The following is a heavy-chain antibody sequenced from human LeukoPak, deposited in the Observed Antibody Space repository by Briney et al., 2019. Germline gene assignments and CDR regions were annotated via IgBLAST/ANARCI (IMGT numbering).Heavy chain of an antibody. CDR1: GGSFSGYY. CDR2: SNHSGST. J-gene: IGHJ6*02. CDR3: ARGRLRFFGMDV. D-gene: IGHD3-3*01. V-gene: IGHV4-34*01. Sequence: PSETLSLTCAVYGGSFSGYYWSWIRQPRGKGLEWIGGSNHSGSTNYNPSLKSRVTISVDTSKNQLSLKLSAVSAADRAGYCFARGRLRFFGMDVWGQGTTATVYS.